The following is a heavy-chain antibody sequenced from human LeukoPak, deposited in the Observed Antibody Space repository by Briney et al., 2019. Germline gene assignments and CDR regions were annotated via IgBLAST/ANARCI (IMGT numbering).Heavy chain of an antibody. CDR1: GFTFSSYG. J-gene: IGHJ4*02. CDR3: AKDPDY. Sequence: TGGSLRLSCVASGFTFSSYGMHWVRQAPGKGLEWVAFIQYDGSNKYFADSVKGRFAISRDNSKKTLHLQMNSLRAEDTAVYYCAKDPDYWGQGTLVTVSS. CDR2: IQYDGSNK. V-gene: IGHV3-30*02.